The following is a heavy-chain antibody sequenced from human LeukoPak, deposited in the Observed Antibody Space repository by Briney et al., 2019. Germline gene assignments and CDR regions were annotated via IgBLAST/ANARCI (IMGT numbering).Heavy chain of an antibody. CDR1: GFAFSSYS. J-gene: IGHJ4*02. Sequence: GGSLRLSCAASGFAFSSYSMNWVRQAPGKGLEWVSYISSSSTIYYSDSVKGRFTISRDNSKNTLYVKMNSLRAEETAVYYCAKADSSGYLGYWGKGTLVTVSS. CDR2: ISSSSTI. CDR3: AKADSSGYLGY. D-gene: IGHD3-22*01. V-gene: IGHV3-48*01.